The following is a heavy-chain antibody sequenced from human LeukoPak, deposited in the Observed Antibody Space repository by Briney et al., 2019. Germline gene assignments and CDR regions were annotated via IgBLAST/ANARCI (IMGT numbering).Heavy chain of an antibody. Sequence: ASVKVSCKASGYTFTSYGISWVRQAPGQGLEWMGWISAYNGNTNYAQKLQGRVTMTTDTSTSTAYMELSSLRSEDTAVYYCARDCGRGSSSAMCYWGQGTLVTVSS. V-gene: IGHV1-18*01. J-gene: IGHJ4*02. CDR2: ISAYNGNT. CDR3: ARDCGRGSSSAMCY. D-gene: IGHD1-26*01. CDR1: GYTFTSYG.